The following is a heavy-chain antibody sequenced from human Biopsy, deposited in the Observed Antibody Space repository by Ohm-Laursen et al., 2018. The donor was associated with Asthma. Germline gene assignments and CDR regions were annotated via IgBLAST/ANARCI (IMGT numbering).Heavy chain of an antibody. CDR1: GGSISSGGYY. CDR2: MYYSGSA. J-gene: IGHJ4*02. V-gene: IGHV4-39*01. Sequence: SDTLSLTCTVSGGSISSGGYYWSWIRQPPGKGLEWIGSMYYSGSAYYNPSRKSRVTISVDTSKNQFSVNLSSVTAADTAVYFCARHQEAASYHYDGYIEYWGQGIPVTVSS. CDR3: ARHQEAASYHYDGYIEY. D-gene: IGHD3-22*01.